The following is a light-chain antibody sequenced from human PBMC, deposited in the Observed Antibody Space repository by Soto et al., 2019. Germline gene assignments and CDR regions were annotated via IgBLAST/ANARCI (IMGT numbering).Light chain of an antibody. J-gene: IGKJ5*01. CDR3: QQRSYPIT. CDR1: QSISIW. V-gene: IGKV1-5*03. Sequence: DIQMTQSPSSLSASVGDRVTITCRASQSISIWLAWYQQKPGKAPKILIYKASSLESGVPSRFSGSGSGTDFTLTISSLEPEDFAVYYCQQRSYPITFGQGTRLEIK. CDR2: KAS.